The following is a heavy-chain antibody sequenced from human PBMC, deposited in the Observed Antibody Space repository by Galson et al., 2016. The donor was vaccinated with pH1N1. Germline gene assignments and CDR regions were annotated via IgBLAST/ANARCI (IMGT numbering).Heavy chain of an antibody. CDR1: GFSLSTSGVG. V-gene: IGHV2-5*01. CDR2: IYWNDDK. J-gene: IGHJ5*02. D-gene: IGHD4-17*01. Sequence: PALVKPTQTLTLTCTFSGFSLSTSGVGVGWIRQPPGKALEWLALIYWNDDKRYSPSLKSRLTITKDTSKNQVVLTMTNMDPVDTATYYCARSLYVDYAGWFDPWGQGTLVTVSS. CDR3: ARSLYVDYAGWFDP.